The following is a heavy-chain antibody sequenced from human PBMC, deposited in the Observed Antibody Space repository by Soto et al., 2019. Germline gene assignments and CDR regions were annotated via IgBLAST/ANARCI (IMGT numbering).Heavy chain of an antibody. V-gene: IGHV1-2*02. Sequence: ASVKVSCKASGYTFTGYYMHWVRQAPGQGLEWMGWINPNSGGTNYAQRFQGRVTMTRDTSISTAYMELSRLRSDDTAVYYCAIGDLAARQYCYYYGMDVWGQRTPVTVSS. CDR3: AIGDLAARQYCYYYGMDV. CDR1: GYTFTGYY. CDR2: INPNSGGT. D-gene: IGHD6-6*01. J-gene: IGHJ6*02.